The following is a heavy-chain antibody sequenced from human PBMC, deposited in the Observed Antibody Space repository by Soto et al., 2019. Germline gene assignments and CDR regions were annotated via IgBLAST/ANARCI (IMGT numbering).Heavy chain of an antibody. V-gene: IGHV1-46*01. CDR2: INPSGGST. D-gene: IGHD6-13*01. CDR3: AREGPLAEAGTGGYYYYYGMDV. CDR1: GYTFTSYY. Sequence: ASVKVSCKASGYTFTSYYMHWVRQAPGQGLEWMGIINPSGGSTSYAQKFQGRVTMTRDTSTSTVYMELSSLRSEDTAVYYCAREGPLAEAGTGGYYYYYGMDVWGQGTTVTVSS. J-gene: IGHJ6*02.